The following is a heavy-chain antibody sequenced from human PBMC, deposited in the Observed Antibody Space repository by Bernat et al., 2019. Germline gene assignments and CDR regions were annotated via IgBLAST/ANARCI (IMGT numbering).Heavy chain of an antibody. CDR1: GFTFTSSA. V-gene: IGHV1-58*02. Sequence: QMQLVQSGPEVKKPGTSVKVSCKASGFTFTSSAMQWVRQARGQRLEWIGWIVVGSGNPNYAQKFQERVTIPRDMSTSTAYMELSSLRSEDTAVYYCAADPESRRGITTYGLHAFDIWGQGTMVTVSS. CDR3: AADPESRRGITTYGLHAFDI. D-gene: IGHD3-10*01. J-gene: IGHJ3*02. CDR2: IVVGSGNP.